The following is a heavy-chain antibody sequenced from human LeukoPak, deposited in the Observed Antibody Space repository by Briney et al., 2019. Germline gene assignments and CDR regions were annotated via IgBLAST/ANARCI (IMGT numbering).Heavy chain of an antibody. CDR2: IYYSGST. J-gene: IGHJ5*02. CDR3: ARSYSSGWYGGVLHPFDP. CDR1: GGSISSSSYY. D-gene: IGHD6-19*01. V-gene: IGHV4-39*01. Sequence: SETLSLTCTVSGGSISSSSYYWGWIRQPPGKGLEWIGSIYYSGSTYYNPSLKSRVTISVDTSKNQFSLKLSSVTAADTAVYYCARSYSSGWYGGVLHPFDPWGQGTLVTVSS.